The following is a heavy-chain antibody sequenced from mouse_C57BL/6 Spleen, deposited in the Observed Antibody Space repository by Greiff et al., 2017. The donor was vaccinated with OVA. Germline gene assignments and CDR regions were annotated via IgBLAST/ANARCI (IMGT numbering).Heavy chain of an antibody. CDR1: GYAFSSSW. D-gene: IGHD2-12*01. V-gene: IGHV1-82*01. CDR2: IYPGDGDT. Sequence: QVQLKQSGPELVKPGASVKISCKASGYAFSSSWMNWVKQRPGKGLEWIGRIYPGDGDTNYNGKFKGKATLTADKSSSTAYMQLSSLTSEDSAVYFCARDYSLYYYAMDYWGQGTSVTVSS. J-gene: IGHJ4*01. CDR3: ARDYSLYYYAMDY.